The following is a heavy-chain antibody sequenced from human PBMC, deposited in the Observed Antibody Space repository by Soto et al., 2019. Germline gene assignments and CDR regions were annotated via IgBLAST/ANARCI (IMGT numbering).Heavy chain of an antibody. V-gene: IGHV3-48*02. CDR2: ISSSSSTI. J-gene: IGHJ6*01. CDR1: GFTFSSYS. D-gene: IGHD4-17*01. Sequence: EVQLVESGGGLVQPGGSLRLSCAASGFTFSSYSMNWVRQAPGKGLEWVSYISSSSSTIYYADSVKGRFTISRDNAKNSLYLKMNSLRDEDTAVYYCARDLNTVTHLYYYYGMDVWGQGTTVTVSS. CDR3: ARDLNTVTHLYYYYGMDV.